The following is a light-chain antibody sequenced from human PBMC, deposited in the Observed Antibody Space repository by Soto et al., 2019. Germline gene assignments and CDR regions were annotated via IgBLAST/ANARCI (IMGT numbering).Light chain of an antibody. CDR3: SSFRV. CDR1: SSDVGGYNY. CDR2: EVS. Sequence: QSVLTQPPSASGSPGQSVTISCTGTSSDVGGYNYVSWYQQHPGKAPKLMIYEVSKRPSGVPDRFSGSKSGNTASLTVSGLQAEDEADYYCSSFRVFGTGTKVTVL. V-gene: IGLV2-8*01. J-gene: IGLJ1*01.